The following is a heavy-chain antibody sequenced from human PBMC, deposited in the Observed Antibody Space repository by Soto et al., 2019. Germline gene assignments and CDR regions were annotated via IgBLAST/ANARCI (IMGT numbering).Heavy chain of an antibody. CDR2: ISYDGSNK. CDR1: GFTFSSYA. J-gene: IGHJ4*02. V-gene: IGHV3-30-3*01. D-gene: IGHD6-13*01. Sequence: QVQLVESGGGVVQPGRSLRLSCAASGFTFSSYAMHWVRQAPGKGLEWVAVISYDGSNKYYADSVKGRFTISRDNSKNTLYLQMNSLRAEDTAVYYCARGGYSSRWVVIDYWGQGTLVTVSS. CDR3: ARGGYSSRWVVIDY.